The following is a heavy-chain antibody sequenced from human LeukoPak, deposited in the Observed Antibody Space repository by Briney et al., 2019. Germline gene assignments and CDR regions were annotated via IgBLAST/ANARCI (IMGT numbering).Heavy chain of an antibody. CDR2: IIPIFGIA. D-gene: IGHD5-24*01. J-gene: IGHJ4*02. CDR1: GGTFSSYA. CDR3: AREVDGYNDLDY. Sequence: VASVTVSCKASGGTFSSYAISWVRQAPGQGLEWMGRIIPIFGIANYAQKFQGRVTITADKSTSTAYMELSSLRSEDTAVYYCAREVDGYNDLDYWGQGTLVTVSS. V-gene: IGHV1-69*04.